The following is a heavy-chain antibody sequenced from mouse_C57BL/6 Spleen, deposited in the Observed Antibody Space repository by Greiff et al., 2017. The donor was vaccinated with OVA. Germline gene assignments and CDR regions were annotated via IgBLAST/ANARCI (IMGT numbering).Heavy chain of an antibody. V-gene: IGHV1-26*01. J-gene: IGHJ4*01. CDR2: INPNNGGT. CDR3: ARSLIYYYGSSYAMDY. D-gene: IGHD1-1*01. Sequence: EVKLQQSGPELVKPGASVKISCKASGYTFTDYYMNWVKQSHGKSLEWIGDINPNNGGTSYNQKFKGKATLTVDKSSSTAYMELRSLTSEDSAVYYCARSLIYYYGSSYAMDYWGQGTSVTVSS. CDR1: GYTFTDYY.